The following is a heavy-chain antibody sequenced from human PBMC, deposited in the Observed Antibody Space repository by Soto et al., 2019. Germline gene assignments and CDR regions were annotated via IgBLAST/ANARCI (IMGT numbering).Heavy chain of an antibody. CDR2: IYYSGST. CDR3: ARVRATDRLVFDY. CDR1: GGSISSYY. D-gene: IGHD5-12*01. Sequence: PSETLSLTCTVSGGSISSYYWSWIRQPPGKGLEWIGYIYYSGSTNYNPSLKSRVTISVDTSKNQFSLKLSSVTAADTAVYYCARVRATDRLVFDYWGQGTLVTVSS. J-gene: IGHJ4*02. V-gene: IGHV4-59*01.